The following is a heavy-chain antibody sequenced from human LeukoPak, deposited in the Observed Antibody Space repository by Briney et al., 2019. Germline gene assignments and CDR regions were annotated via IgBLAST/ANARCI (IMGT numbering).Heavy chain of an antibody. CDR3: ARDTSSVLSGPEADDAFDI. CDR2: IYYSGST. J-gene: IGHJ3*02. D-gene: IGHD4/OR15-4a*01. CDR1: GGSISSGDYY. Sequence: SETLSLTCTVSGGSISSGDYYWSWIRQPPGKGLEWIGYIYYSGSTYYNPSLKSRVTISVDTSKNQFSLKLSSVTAADTAVYYCARDTSSVLSGPEADDAFDIWGQGTMVTVSS. V-gene: IGHV4-30-4*08.